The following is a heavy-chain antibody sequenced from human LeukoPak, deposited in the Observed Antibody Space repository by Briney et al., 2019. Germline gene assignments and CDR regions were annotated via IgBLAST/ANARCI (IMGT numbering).Heavy chain of an antibody. J-gene: IGHJ5*02. CDR1: GSSSSSGYY. CDR2: IYRSGST. CDR3: ARDLRHSSSWRQNEINWFDP. V-gene: IGHV4-38-2*02. Sequence: SATLFLTSAVAGSSSSSGYYWGWHRPPPGMGLDWVVSIYRSGSTYYNPYLKSRVTISVDTSKNQFSLKLSSVTAADTAVYYCARDLRHSSSWRQNEINWFDPWGQGTLVTVSS. D-gene: IGHD6-13*01.